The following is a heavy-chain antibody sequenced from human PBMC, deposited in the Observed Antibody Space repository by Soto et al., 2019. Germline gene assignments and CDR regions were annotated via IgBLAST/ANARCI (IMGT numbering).Heavy chain of an antibody. D-gene: IGHD6-19*01. CDR3: AHRLYSSAWPWDSGVFDY. CDR1: GFSLSTGGVG. Sequence: QITLKESGPTLVKPTQTLTLTCTFSGFSLSTGGVGVGWIRQPPGKALEWPALIYWDDDKRYSPSLKSRLTITKDTSKNQVVLTTTNMDPVDTATYYCAHRLYSSAWPWDSGVFDYWGQGTLVTVSS. J-gene: IGHJ4*02. CDR2: IYWDDDK. V-gene: IGHV2-5*02.